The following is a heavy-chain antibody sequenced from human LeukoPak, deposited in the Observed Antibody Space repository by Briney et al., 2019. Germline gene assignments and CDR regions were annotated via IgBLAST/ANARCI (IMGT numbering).Heavy chain of an antibody. CDR1: GYSFTSYW. J-gene: IGHJ4*02. Sequence: LGESLKISCKGSGYSFTSYWIGWVRQMPGKGLEWMGIIYPGDSDTRYSPSFQGQVTISADKSISTAYLQWSSLKASDTAMYYCATPQMATRGPRYFDCWGQGTLVTVSS. V-gene: IGHV5-51*01. D-gene: IGHD5-24*01. CDR3: ATPQMATRGPRYFDC. CDR2: IYPGDSDT.